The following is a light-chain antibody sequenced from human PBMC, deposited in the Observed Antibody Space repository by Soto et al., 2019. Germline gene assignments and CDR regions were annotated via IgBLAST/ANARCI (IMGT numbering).Light chain of an antibody. V-gene: IGLV2-8*01. CDR3: SSYAGTPFV. CDR2: DVN. J-gene: IGLJ1*01. CDR1: SSDVGRYNY. Sequence: QSALTQPPSASGSPGQSVTISCTGTSSDVGRYNYVSWYQQHPGKAPKLMISDVNKRASGVPDRFSGSKSGNTASLTVSGLQAEDEADYYCSSYAGTPFVFGTGSKVTVL.